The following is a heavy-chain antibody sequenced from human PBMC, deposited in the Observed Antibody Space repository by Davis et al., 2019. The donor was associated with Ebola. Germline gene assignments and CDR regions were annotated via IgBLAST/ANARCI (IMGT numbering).Heavy chain of an antibody. CDR2: ISGSGGST. J-gene: IGHJ4*02. Sequence: GESLKISCTASGFTFGDYAMSWVRQAPGKGLEWVSAISGSGGSTYYADSVKGRFTISRDNSKNTLYLQMNSLRAEDTAVYYCAKGGDSSSPDDYWGQGTLVTVSS. V-gene: IGHV3-23*01. CDR3: AKGGDSSSPDDY. D-gene: IGHD6-6*01. CDR1: GFTFGDYA.